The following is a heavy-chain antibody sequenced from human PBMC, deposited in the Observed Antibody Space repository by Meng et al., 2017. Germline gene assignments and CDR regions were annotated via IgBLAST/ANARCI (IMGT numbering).Heavy chain of an antibody. CDR1: GFTFITST. Sequence: EVLYVESGGGLVKPGGCLRLSCAASGFTFITSTMNWVRQAPGKGLEWVSSISSSSTYKYYADSVKGRFTISRDDPNNSLYVQMNSLTAGDTAVYYCVRGSGSYSSWGQGTLVTVSS. CDR2: ISSSSTYK. CDR3: VRGSGSYSS. J-gene: IGHJ5*02. V-gene: IGHV3-21*02. D-gene: IGHD1-26*01.